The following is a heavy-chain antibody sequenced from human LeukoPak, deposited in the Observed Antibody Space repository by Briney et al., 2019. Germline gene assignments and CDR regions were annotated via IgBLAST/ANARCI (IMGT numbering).Heavy chain of an antibody. CDR3: AKDLSFGWYYFDY. CDR2: ISGSGGGI. CDR1: GFTFSSYA. Sequence: GGSLRLSCAASGFTFSSYAMRWVRQSPGKGLEWVSAISGSGGGIYYADSVKGRFTISRDNSKNTLYLQMNSLRAEDTAVYYCAKDLSFGWYYFDYWGQGTLVTVSS. V-gene: IGHV3-23*01. D-gene: IGHD2-15*01. J-gene: IGHJ4*02.